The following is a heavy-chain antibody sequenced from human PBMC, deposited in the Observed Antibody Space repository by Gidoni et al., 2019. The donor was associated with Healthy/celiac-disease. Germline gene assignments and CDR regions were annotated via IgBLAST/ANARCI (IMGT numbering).Heavy chain of an antibody. J-gene: IGHJ5*02. CDR3: ARGGGYCSGGSCYGNWFDP. V-gene: IGHV3-21*01. CDR2: ISSSSSYI. CDR1: GFPFSSYS. D-gene: IGHD2-15*01. Sequence: EVQLVESGGGLVKPGGSLRLSCAASGFPFSSYSMNWVRQAPGKGLEWVSSISSSSSYIYYADSVKGRFTISRDNAKNSLYLQMNSLRAEDTAVYYCARGGGYCSGGSCYGNWFDPWGQGTLVTVSS.